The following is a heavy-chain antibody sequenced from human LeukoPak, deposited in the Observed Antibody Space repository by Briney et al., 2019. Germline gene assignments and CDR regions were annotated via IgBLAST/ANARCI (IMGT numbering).Heavy chain of an antibody. J-gene: IGHJ4*02. V-gene: IGHV3-30-3*01. D-gene: IGHD3-10*01. CDR2: IPSGGFYE. Sequence: GGSLRLSCAASGFNFGNYAMHWVRQAPGKGLEWVSLIPSGGFYEYYADSVKGRFTISRDDSGNTLYLQLNSLRPEDTAVYYCARDSTYYYESGSSGPHYFDNWGQGTLVTVSS. CDR1: GFNFGNYA. CDR3: ARDSTYYYESGSSGPHYFDN.